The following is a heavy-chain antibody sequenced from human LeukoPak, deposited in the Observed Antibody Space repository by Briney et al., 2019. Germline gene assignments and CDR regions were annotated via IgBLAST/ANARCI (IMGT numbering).Heavy chain of an antibody. J-gene: IGHJ6*03. CDR1: GFTFSSYV. CDR3: AKDGGGYYPYYYYYMDV. CDR2: IRFDGSSN. Sequence: PGGSLRLSCAASGFTFSSYVMHWVRQAPGKGLEWVAFIRFDGSSNSYADSVKGRFTISRDNSNNMLYLQMNSLRAEDTAVYYCAKDGGGYYPYYYYYMDVWGKGTTVTVSS. V-gene: IGHV3-30*02. D-gene: IGHD3-22*01.